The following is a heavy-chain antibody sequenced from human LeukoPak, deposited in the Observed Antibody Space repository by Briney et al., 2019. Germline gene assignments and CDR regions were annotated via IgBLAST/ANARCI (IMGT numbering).Heavy chain of an antibody. CDR3: ARGSSGWYLYYYGMDV. CDR1: GYTFTSYG. D-gene: IGHD6-19*01. V-gene: IGHV1-18*01. Sequence: GASVKVSCKASGYTFTSYGISWVRQAPGQGLEWMGWISAYNGNTNYAQKLKGRVTMTTDTSTSTAYMELRRLRSDDTAVYYCARGSSGWYLYYYGMDVWGQGTTVTVSS. J-gene: IGHJ6*02. CDR2: ISAYNGNT.